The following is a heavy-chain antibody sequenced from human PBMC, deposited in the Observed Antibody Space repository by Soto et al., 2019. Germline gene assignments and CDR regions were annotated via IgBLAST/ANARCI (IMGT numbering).Heavy chain of an antibody. CDR1: GFTLSNAW. CDR3: TAPRCSGGSCTYYYYYMDV. CDR2: IKSKTDGGTT. J-gene: IGHJ6*03. Sequence: GSLRLSCAASGFTLSNAWMSWVRQAPGKGLEWVGRIKSKTDGGTTDYAAPVKGRFTISRDDSKNTLYLQMNSLKTEDTAVYYCTAPRCSGGSCTYYYYYMDVWGKGTTVTVSS. V-gene: IGHV3-15*01. D-gene: IGHD2-15*01.